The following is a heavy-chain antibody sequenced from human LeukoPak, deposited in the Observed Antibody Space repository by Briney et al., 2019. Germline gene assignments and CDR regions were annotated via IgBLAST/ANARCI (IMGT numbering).Heavy chain of an antibody. CDR1: GFTFSSYA. D-gene: IGHD4-23*01. CDR2: ISGSGGST. J-gene: IGHJ3*01. CDR3: ATASGTTVVTQGGRAFDF. Sequence: GGSLRLSCAASGFTFSSYAMSWVRQAPGKGLERVSAISGSGGSTYYADSVKGRFTISRDNSKNTLYLQMNSLRAEDTAVYYCATASGTTVVTQGGRAFDFWGQGTMVTVSS. V-gene: IGHV3-23*01.